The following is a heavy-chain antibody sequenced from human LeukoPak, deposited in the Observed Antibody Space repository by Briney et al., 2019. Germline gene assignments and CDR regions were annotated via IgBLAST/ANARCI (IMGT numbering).Heavy chain of an antibody. V-gene: IGHV3-30-3*01. J-gene: IGHJ4*02. Sequence: GRSLRLSCAASLFTFSRFPMHWVRQAPGKGLEWVALISSDGSDKKYADFVKGRFTMSRDNSMNTLYLQMHRLRVEDTAVYYCARDYPSDHWGQGTLVTVSS. CDR2: ISSDGSDK. CDR1: LFTFSRFP. CDR3: ARDYPSDH.